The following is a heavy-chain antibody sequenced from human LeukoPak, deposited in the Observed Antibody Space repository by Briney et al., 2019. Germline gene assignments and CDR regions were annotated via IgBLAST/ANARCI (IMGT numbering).Heavy chain of an antibody. CDR2: INHRGSA. CDR1: GGSFSGHY. V-gene: IGHV4-34*01. Sequence: SETLSLTCAVYGGSFSGHYWGWIRQPPGKGLEWIGDINHRGSANYNPSLKSRVVLSVDTSKKQFSLRINSVTAADTAVYYCARGPDWGQGTLVIVSP. J-gene: IGHJ1*01. CDR3: ARGPD.